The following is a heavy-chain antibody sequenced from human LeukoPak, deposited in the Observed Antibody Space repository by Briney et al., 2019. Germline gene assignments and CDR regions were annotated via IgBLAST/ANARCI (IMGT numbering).Heavy chain of an antibody. CDR1: GGFVSSGSYY. J-gene: IGHJ4*02. CDR2: IYYSGTT. D-gene: IGHD3-9*01. CDR3: AILPHFDCLLSPDY. Sequence: SETLSLTCTVSGGFVSSGSYYWSWIRPPPGKGLEWVGYIYYSGTTNYNPSLKSRVTISVDRSKNQFSLKLSSVTAADTAVYYCAILPHFDCLLSPDYWGEGTLVTVSS. V-gene: IGHV4-61*01.